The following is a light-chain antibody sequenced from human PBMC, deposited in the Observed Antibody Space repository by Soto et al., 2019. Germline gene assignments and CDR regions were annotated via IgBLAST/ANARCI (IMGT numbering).Light chain of an antibody. J-gene: IGKJ2*01. V-gene: IGKV1-5*03. Sequence: DIQMTQSPSTLSASVGDRVTITCRASQSISSWLAWYQQKPGKAPKLLIYKASSLESGVQSRFSGSGSGTEFTLTISSLQHDDFENYYCQQYNSYSPYTFGQGTKLEIK. CDR3: QQYNSYSPYT. CDR2: KAS. CDR1: QSISSW.